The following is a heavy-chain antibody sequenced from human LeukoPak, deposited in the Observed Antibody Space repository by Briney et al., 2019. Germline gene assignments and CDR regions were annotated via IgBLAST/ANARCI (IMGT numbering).Heavy chain of an antibody. CDR3: ARASGSYRGGGDY. CDR2: MSGSGGSA. J-gene: IGHJ4*02. V-gene: IGHV3-23*01. Sequence: GGSLRLSCAASGFTFSIYGMSWVRQAPGRGLEWVSAMSGSGGSAYYADSVKGRFTISRDNAKNSLYLQMNSLRAEDTAVYYCARASGSYRGGGDYWGQGTLVTVSS. D-gene: IGHD1-26*01. CDR1: GFTFSIYG.